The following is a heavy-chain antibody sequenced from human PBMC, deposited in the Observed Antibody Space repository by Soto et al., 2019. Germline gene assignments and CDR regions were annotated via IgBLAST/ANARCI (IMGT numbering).Heavy chain of an antibody. D-gene: IGHD3-22*01. CDR2: IDPSDSQT. CDR3: ARQIYDSDTGPNFQYYFDS. J-gene: IGHJ4*02. CDR1: GYSFAGYW. Sequence: GASLKISCKGSGYSFAGYWITWVRQKPGKGLEWMGRIDPSDSQTYYSPSFRGHVTISVTKSITTVFLQWSSLRTSDTAMYYCARQIYDSDTGPNFQYYFDSWGQGTPVTVSS. V-gene: IGHV5-10-1*01.